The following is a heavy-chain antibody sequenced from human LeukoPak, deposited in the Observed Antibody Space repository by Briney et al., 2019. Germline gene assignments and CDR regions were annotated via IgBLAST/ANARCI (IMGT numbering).Heavy chain of an antibody. CDR2: ISAYNGNA. Sequence: GASVKVSCKASGYTFTSYGISWVRQAPGQGLEWMGWISAYNGNANYAQNLQGRVTMTTDTSTSTAYMELRSLRSDDTAVYYCARFGPYYYDSSGYPYHFDYWGQGTLVTVSS. CDR3: ARFGPYYYDSSGYPYHFDY. D-gene: IGHD3-22*01. V-gene: IGHV1-18*01. J-gene: IGHJ4*02. CDR1: GYTFTSYG.